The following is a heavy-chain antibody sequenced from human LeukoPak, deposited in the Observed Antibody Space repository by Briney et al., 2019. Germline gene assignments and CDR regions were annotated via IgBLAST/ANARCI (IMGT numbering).Heavy chain of an antibody. J-gene: IGHJ4*02. CDR1: GGSFSGYY. CDR2: INHSGST. CDR3: ARAGTNLGDYDY. Sequence: SETLSLTCAVYGGSFSGYYWSWIRQPPGKGLEWIGEINHSGSTYYNPSLKSRVTISVDTSKNQISLWLTPVTAADTAVYYCARAGTNLGDYDYWGQGTLVTVSS. D-gene: IGHD4-17*01. V-gene: IGHV4-34*01.